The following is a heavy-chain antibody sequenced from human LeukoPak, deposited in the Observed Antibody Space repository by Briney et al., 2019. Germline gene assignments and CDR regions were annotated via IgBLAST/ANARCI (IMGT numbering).Heavy chain of an antibody. CDR3: ARSSGYTYGSDY. V-gene: IGHV4-59*08. Sequence: PSEALSLTCSVSGVSISSYYWSWIRQPPGRGLEWVGYIYFSGSINYNPSLKSRVTISADTSKNQLSLKLSSVTAADTAVYYCARSSGYTYGSDYWGQGTLVTVSS. D-gene: IGHD5-18*01. CDR2: IYFSGSI. CDR1: GVSISSYY. J-gene: IGHJ4*02.